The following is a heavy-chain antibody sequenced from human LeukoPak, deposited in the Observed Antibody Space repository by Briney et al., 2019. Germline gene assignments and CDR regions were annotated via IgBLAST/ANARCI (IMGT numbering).Heavy chain of an antibody. J-gene: IGHJ4*02. D-gene: IGHD5-18*01. CDR1: GFTFSSYA. CDR3: AKAVGGARIQLWLLNY. V-gene: IGHV3-23*01. CDR2: ISGSGGST. Sequence: GGSLRLSCAASGFTFSSYAMSWVRQAPGKGLEWVSAISGSGGSTYYADSVKGRFTISRDNSKNTLYLQKNSLRAEDTAVYYCAKAVGGARIQLWLLNYWGQGTLVTVSS.